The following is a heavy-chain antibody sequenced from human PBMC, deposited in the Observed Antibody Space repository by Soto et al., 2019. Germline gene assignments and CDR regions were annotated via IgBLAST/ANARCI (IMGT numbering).Heavy chain of an antibody. CDR1: GLTFDNFG. J-gene: IGHJ4*02. CDR3: AKAREDNDYFDY. Sequence: GGSLRLSCVVSGLTFDNFGMTWVRRAPGKGLEWVSDIRGSGGRRNYRDSVKGRFTISRDNSKNTLYLQMNSLRVGDTAFYYCAKAREDNDYFDYWGQGTLVTVSS. V-gene: IGHV3-23*01. CDR2: IRGSGGRR.